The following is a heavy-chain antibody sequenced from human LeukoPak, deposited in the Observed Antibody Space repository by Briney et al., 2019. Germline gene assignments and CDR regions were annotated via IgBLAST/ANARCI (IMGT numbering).Heavy chain of an antibody. CDR3: ARRLLTGYYEF. Sequence: GGSLRLSCAASGFTVSSTYMSWVRRAPGKGLEWVSALYSGDTTYYANSVKGRFTISRDNSKNMLYLQMNSLRAEDTAVYYCARRLLTGYYEFWGQGTLVTVSS. D-gene: IGHD3-9*01. J-gene: IGHJ4*02. CDR2: LYSGDTT. V-gene: IGHV3-66*01. CDR1: GFTVSSTY.